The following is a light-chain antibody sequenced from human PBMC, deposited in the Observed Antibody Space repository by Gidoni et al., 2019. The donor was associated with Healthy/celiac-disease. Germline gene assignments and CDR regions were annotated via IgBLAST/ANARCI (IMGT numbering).Light chain of an antibody. CDR2: DAS. CDR1: QSVSSY. CDR3: QQRSNWPYT. J-gene: IGKJ2*01. V-gene: IGKV3-11*01. Sequence: ELVLTQSPATLSLSPGERATISCRASQSVSSYLAWYQQKPGQAPRLLIYDASNRATGIPARFSGSGSGTDFTLTISSLEPEDFAVYYCQQRSNWPYTFGQGTKLEIK.